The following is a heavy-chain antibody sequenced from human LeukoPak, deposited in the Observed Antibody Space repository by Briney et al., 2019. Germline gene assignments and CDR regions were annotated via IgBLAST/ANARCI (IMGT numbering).Heavy chain of an antibody. J-gene: IGHJ6*02. CDR2: MNPNNGNT. CDR3: ARGFYYYGLDV. V-gene: IGHV1-8*01. CDR1: GYTFTRYD. Sequence: ASVKVSCKASGYTFTRYDNNWVRQAPGQGLEWLGWMNPNNGNTGYAQKFQGRVTMTRSTSIDTAYMELNTLTSDDTAAYYCARGFYYYGLDVWGLGTTVTVSS.